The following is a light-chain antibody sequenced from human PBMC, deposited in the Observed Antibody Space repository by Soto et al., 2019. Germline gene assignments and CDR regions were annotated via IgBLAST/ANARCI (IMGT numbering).Light chain of an antibody. J-gene: IGKJ4*01. CDR3: QQRSNWPLT. CDR2: DAS. CDR1: LSVVIY. V-gene: IGKV3-11*01. Sequence: EIVLTQSPATLSLSPGEGATLSCRSSLSVVIYLAWYQQKPGQAPRLLIYDASNRAPGIPARFSGSGSKTDFTLTISSLEPEDFAVYYCQQRSNWPLTFGGGTNLEIK.